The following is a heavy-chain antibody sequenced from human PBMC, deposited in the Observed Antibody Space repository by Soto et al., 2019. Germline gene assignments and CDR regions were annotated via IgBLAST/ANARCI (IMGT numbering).Heavy chain of an antibody. CDR2: INSRGGST. V-gene: IGHV3-23*01. D-gene: IGHD2-2*01. J-gene: IGHJ4*02. CDR1: GVTFSSYA. Sequence: PGGSLRLSCAASGVTFSSYAMSWVRQAPGKGLEWVSAINSRGGSTYYADSVKVRFTISRDSSKNTLYLQMNSLRAEDTAVYYCAKDRSSTSCYAFDYWGQGTLVTVSS. CDR3: AKDRSSTSCYAFDY.